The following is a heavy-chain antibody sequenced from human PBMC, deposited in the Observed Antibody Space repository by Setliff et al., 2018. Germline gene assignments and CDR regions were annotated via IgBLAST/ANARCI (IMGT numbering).Heavy chain of an antibody. D-gene: IGHD3-10*01. V-gene: IGHV4-38-2*02. Sequence: SETLSLTCTVSGDSIRRGDYWSWIRQHPGKGLEWIGYIHHSGDTYYNPSLKSRVTMSVDTSRNQFSLQLISVTAADTAVYYCARHVGSRSRGYNYYYYYMDVWGKGTTVTVSS. CDR2: IHHSGDT. CDR3: ARHVGSRSRGYNYYYYYMDV. CDR1: GDSIRRGDY. J-gene: IGHJ6*03.